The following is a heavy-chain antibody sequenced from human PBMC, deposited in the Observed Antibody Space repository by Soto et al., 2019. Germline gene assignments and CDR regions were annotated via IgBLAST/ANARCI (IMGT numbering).Heavy chain of an antibody. J-gene: IGHJ5*02. D-gene: IGHD2-2*01. V-gene: IGHV1-2*02. Sequence: GASVKVSCKASRYTFTSYDIFWVRQSPGQGLEWMGWIKTDSGDTHYAQNFQGRVTMTRDTSISTAYMELNNLLSDDTAVYYCARRSSTHLNEIIYAPWGQGTRVTVSS. CDR1: RYTFTSYD. CDR2: IKTDSGDT. CDR3: ARRSSTHLNEIIYAP.